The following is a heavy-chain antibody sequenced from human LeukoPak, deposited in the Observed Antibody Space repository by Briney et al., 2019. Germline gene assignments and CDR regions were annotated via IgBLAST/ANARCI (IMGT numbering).Heavy chain of an antibody. CDR1: GFTFSNYN. J-gene: IGHJ4*02. CDR2: ISSSSSYI. CDR3: ARAAGGSYSANDY. Sequence: GGSLRLSCAASGFTFSNYNMNWVRQVPGKGLEWVSSISSSSSYIYYADSVKGRFTISRDNAKNSLYLQMNSLRAEDAAVYYRARAAGGSYSANDYWGQGTLVTVSS. V-gene: IGHV3-21*01. D-gene: IGHD1-26*01.